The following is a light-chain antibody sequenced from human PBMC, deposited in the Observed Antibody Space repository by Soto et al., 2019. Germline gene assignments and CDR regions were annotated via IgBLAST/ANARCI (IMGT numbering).Light chain of an antibody. J-gene: IGKJ1*01. CDR3: QQYNSFPWT. Sequence: DIQMTQSPSTLSASVGDRVTITCRASQSINSWLAWYQQRPGKVPKLLIFKASSLQSGVPSRFSGSESGTEFTLTISSLQPDDFASYYCQQYNSFPWTFGQGTKVEIK. V-gene: IGKV1-5*03. CDR2: KAS. CDR1: QSINSW.